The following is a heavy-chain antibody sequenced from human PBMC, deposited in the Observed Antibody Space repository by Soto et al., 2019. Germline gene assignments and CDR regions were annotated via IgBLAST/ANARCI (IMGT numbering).Heavy chain of an antibody. J-gene: IGHJ6*04. V-gene: IGHV1-69*08. CDR3: ARGIVIAAGGSDV. CDR2: IIPIFSQT. Sequence: QVQLVQSGAEVKKPASSVKVSCKSSGYNFLIYTITCVRQAPGQGLERMGRIIPIFSQTNYAQRFQVRLTITANRTTSTVYMALSLLTSEDRARHCCARGIVIAAGGSDVWAKGTTVTVSS. CDR1: GYNFLIYT. D-gene: IGHD1-26*01.